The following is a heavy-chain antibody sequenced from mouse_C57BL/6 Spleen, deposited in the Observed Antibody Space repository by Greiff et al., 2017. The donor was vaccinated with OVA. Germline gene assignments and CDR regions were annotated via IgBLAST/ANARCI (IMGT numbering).Heavy chain of an antibody. Sequence: VQLKESGPGLVKPSQSLSLTCSVTGYSITSGYYWNWIRQFPGNKLEWMGYISYDGSNNYNPSLKNRISITRDTSKNQFFLKLNSVTTEDTATYYCARGGPYYEGMDYWGQGTSVTVSS. J-gene: IGHJ4*01. D-gene: IGHD2-10*01. CDR1: GYSITSGYY. CDR3: ARGGPYYEGMDY. CDR2: ISYDGSN. V-gene: IGHV3-6*01.